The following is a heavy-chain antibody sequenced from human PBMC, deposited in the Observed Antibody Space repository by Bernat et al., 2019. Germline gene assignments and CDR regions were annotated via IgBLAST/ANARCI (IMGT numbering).Heavy chain of an antibody. Sequence: VQLVESGGGLVQPGGSLRLSCVASGFTFSSYAMHWVRQAPGKGLEWVAVMSSDGSNKKHADSVKGRFTISRDDFKNTLYLEMNSLRVEDTAVYYCARDRYSSGWYGTDYYYGMDVWGQGTTVTVSS. CDR1: GFTFSSYA. V-gene: IGHV3-30-3*01. CDR2: MSSDGSNK. J-gene: IGHJ6*02. D-gene: IGHD6-19*01. CDR3: ARDRYSSGWYGTDYYYGMDV.